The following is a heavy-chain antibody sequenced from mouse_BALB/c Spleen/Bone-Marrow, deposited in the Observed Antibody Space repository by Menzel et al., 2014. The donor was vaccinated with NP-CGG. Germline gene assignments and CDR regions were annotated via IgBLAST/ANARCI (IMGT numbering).Heavy chain of an antibody. J-gene: IGHJ2*01. Sequence: EVKLVESGGGLVQPGGSLKLSCAASGFDFSRYWMSGVRQAPGKGLEWIGEINPDSSTINYTPSLKDKFIISRDNAKNTLYLRLNKVRSEDAALYYCARLHYYGSLNYWGQGTTLAVSS. D-gene: IGHD1-2*01. CDR3: ARLHYYGSLNY. CDR2: INPDSSTI. V-gene: IGHV4-1*02. CDR1: GFDFSRYW.